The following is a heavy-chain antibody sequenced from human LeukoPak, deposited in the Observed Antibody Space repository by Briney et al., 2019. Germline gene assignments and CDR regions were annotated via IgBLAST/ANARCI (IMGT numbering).Heavy chain of an antibody. V-gene: IGHV4-30-2*01. CDR3: ARGTVTINSNWFDP. J-gene: IGHJ5*02. D-gene: IGHD4-11*01. CDR1: GGSISSGGYY. CDR2: IYHSGST. Sequence: SETLSLTCTVSGGSISSGGYYWSWIRQPPGKGLEWIGYIYHSGSTYYNPSLKSRVTISVDRSKNQFSLKLSSVTAADTAVYYCARGTVTINSNWFDPWGQGTLVTVSS.